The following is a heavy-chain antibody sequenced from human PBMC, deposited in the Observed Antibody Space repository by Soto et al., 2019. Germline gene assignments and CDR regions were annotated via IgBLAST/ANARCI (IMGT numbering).Heavy chain of an antibody. J-gene: IGHJ6*02. CDR2: INPSGGST. CDR1: GYTFTSYY. D-gene: IGHD3-10*01. V-gene: IGHV1-46*03. CDR3: AVKAPGYYGSGSSSRWELGMDV. Sequence: ASVKVSCKASGYTFTSYYMHWVRQAPRQGLEWMGIINPSGGSTSYAQKFQGRVTMTRDTSTSTVYMELSSLRSEDTAVYYCAVKAPGYYGSGSSSRWELGMDVWGQGTTVTVSS.